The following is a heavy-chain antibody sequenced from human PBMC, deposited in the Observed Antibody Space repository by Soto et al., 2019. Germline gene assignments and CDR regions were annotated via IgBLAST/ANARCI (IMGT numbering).Heavy chain of an antibody. Sequence: GESLKISCKGSGYNFTNYWIGWVRQMPGKGLEWMGIIYPGDSDTRYSPSFQGQVTISADKSISAAYLQWSSLKASDTAMYYCARQEGATVPFYYGMDVWGQGTTVTVSS. CDR3: ARQEGATVPFYYGMDV. V-gene: IGHV5-51*01. J-gene: IGHJ6*02. CDR2: IYPGDSDT. D-gene: IGHD1-26*01. CDR1: GYNFTNYW.